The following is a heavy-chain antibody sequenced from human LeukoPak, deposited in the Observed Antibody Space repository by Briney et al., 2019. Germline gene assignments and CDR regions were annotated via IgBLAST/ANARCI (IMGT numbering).Heavy chain of an antibody. V-gene: IGHV4-59*01. CDR1: GGSISYYY. J-gene: IGHJ4*02. D-gene: IGHD1-26*01. CDR3: ARNRGSSPLYVY. Sequence: PSETLSLTCAVSGGSISYYYWSWIRQPPGKGLEWIGYIYFSGSTNYNHSLRSRVTISVDASKNQFSLKLSSVTAADTAVYFCARNRGSSPLYVYWGQGTLVTVSS. CDR2: IYFSGST.